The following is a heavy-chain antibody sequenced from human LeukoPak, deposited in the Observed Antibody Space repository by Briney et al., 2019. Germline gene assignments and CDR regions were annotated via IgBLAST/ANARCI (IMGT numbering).Heavy chain of an antibody. J-gene: IGHJ3*02. CDR3: AREVVAATPDAFDI. V-gene: IGHV1-69*06. CDR2: IIPIFGTA. Sequence: SVKVSCKAFGYTFTNNWMHWVRQAPGQGLEWMGGIIPIFGTANCAQKFQGRVTITADKSTSTAYMELSSLRSEDTAVYYCAREVVAATPDAFDIWGQGTMVTVSS. CDR1: GYTFTNNW. D-gene: IGHD2-15*01.